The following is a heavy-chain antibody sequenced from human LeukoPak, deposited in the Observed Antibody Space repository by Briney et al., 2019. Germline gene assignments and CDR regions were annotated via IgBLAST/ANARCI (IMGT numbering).Heavy chain of an antibody. J-gene: IGHJ4*02. V-gene: IGHV4-39*07. D-gene: IGHD5-12*01. Sequence: MASETLSLTCSVSGDSISRGNHFWGWIRQPPGKGLEWIGSINDRGISQNNPSLKSRVSVSIDTSKNHFSLEMRSVTAADTAVYWCARSGYDFEEIFAYWGQGILITVSS. CDR1: GDSISRGNHF. CDR2: INDRGIS. CDR3: ARSGYDFEEIFAY.